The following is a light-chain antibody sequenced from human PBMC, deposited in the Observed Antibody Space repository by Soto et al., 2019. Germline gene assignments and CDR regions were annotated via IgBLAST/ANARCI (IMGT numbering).Light chain of an antibody. V-gene: IGLV2-11*01. CDR1: SSDVGGYDY. J-gene: IGLJ3*02. CDR3: CSYAGSYSLEV. Sequence: QSVLTQPRSVSGSPGQSVTISCTGTSSDVGGYDYVSWYQQHPDKAPKLMIYDVTQRPSGVPDRFSGSKSGNTASLSISGLQAEDEADYYCCSYAGSYSLEVFGGGTKVTVL. CDR2: DVT.